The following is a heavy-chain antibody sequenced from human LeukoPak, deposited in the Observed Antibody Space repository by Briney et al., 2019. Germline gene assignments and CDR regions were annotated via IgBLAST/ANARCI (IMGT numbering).Heavy chain of an antibody. CDR2: IYYSGST. CDR1: GRSASSGSYY. J-gene: IGHJ4*02. V-gene: IGHV4-61*01. D-gene: IGHD5-12*01. CDR3: ASSGYDLSGFDY. Sequence: SETLSLTCTVSGRSASSGSYYWSWIRQPPGKGLEWIGYIYYSGSTNYNPSLKSRVTISVDTSKNQFSLTLSSVTAADTAVYYCASSGYDLSGFDYWGQGTLVTVSS.